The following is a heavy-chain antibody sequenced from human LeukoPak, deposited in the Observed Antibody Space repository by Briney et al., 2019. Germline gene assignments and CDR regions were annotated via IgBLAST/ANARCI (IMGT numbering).Heavy chain of an antibody. CDR1: GXTXXXXX. CDR3: ARDGGLYGMDV. V-gene: IGHV3-20*01. CDR2: XNXXGXRT. D-gene: IGHD3-16*01. Sequence: GGSLRLSCAASGXTXXXXXXXXXXXXPXXXXXWXSGXNXXGXRTGXANSVKGRLTISRDNAKNSLYLQMNSVRAEDTAXYXCARDGGLYGMDVWGQGTTVTVSS. J-gene: IGHJ6*02.